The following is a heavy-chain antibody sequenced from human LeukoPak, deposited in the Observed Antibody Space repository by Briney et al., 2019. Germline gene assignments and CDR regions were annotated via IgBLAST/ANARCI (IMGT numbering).Heavy chain of an antibody. CDR1: GGSISSGDYY. Sequence: SQTLSLTCTVSGGSISSGDYYWSWIRQPPGKGLEWIGYIYYSGSTYYNPSLKSRVTISVDTSKNQFSLKLSSVTAADTAVYYSARDMYLDTAMVDYWGQGTLVTVSS. D-gene: IGHD5-18*01. CDR3: ARDMYLDTAMVDY. CDR2: IYYSGST. V-gene: IGHV4-30-4*08. J-gene: IGHJ4*02.